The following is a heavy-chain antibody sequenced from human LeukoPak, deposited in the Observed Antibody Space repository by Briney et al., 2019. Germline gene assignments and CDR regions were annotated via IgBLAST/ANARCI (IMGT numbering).Heavy chain of an antibody. V-gene: IGHV3-33*01. CDR2: IWSDGSSK. J-gene: IGHJ4*02. D-gene: IGHD3-16*02. CDR3: ARDTKLGYDRLYDYVWGSYRPNFDY. CDR1: GFTFSSYG. Sequence: PGGSLRLSCAASGFTFSSYGMHWVRQAPGKGLEWVAVIWSDGSSKHYADSVKGRFTISRDNSKNTLYLQMNSLRAEDTAVYYCARDTKLGYDRLYDYVWGSYRPNFDYWGQGTLVTVSS.